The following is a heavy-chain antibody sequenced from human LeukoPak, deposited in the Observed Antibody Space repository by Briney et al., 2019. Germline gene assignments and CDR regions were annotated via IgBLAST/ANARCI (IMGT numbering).Heavy chain of an antibody. Sequence: KPGGSLRLSCAASGFTFSSYGMHWVRQAPGKGLEWVAVISYDGSNKYYADSVKGRFTISRDNSKNTLYLQMNSLRAEDTAVYYCAKETKDIVATGYFDYWGQGTLVTVSS. J-gene: IGHJ4*02. CDR1: GFTFSSYG. CDR2: ISYDGSNK. CDR3: AKETKDIVATGYFDY. D-gene: IGHD5-12*01. V-gene: IGHV3-30*18.